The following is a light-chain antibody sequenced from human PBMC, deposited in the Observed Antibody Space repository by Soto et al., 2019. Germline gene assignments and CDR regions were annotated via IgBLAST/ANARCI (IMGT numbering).Light chain of an antibody. CDR1: QSISIW. J-gene: IGKJ1*01. CDR3: QQYNSYPWT. V-gene: IGKV1-5*03. CDR2: KAS. Sequence: DIQMTQSPSTLPASVGDRVTITCRASQSISIWLAWYQQKPGKAPKLLIVKASSLDSGVSSRFSGSGSGTEFTLTISSLLPDDFATYYCQQYNSYPWTFGQGTKVEIK.